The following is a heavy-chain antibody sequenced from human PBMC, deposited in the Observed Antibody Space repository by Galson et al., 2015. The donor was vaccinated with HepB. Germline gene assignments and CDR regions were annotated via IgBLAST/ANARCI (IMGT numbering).Heavy chain of an antibody. CDR1: GFTFSSYA. CDR3: VKDPLYRSGWSGSDWFDP. J-gene: IGHJ5*02. Sequence: SLRLSCAASGFTFSSYAMHWVRQAPGKGLEYVSAIGDNGGSTYYADSVKGRFTISRDNSKNTLYLQMSSLRAEDTAVYYCVKDPLYRSGWSGSDWFDPWGQGTLVTVSS. D-gene: IGHD6-19*01. CDR2: IGDNGGST. V-gene: IGHV3-64D*06.